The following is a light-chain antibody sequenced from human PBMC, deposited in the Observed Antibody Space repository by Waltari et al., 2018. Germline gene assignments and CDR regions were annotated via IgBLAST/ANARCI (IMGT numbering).Light chain of an antibody. CDR3: QHYYTSPPT. J-gene: IGKJ4*01. Sequence: DIVMTQSPDSLAVSLGARATINCKSRQSVLSSSDNKNYLAWYQQKPGQPPKLFIYWSSTRESGVPDRFSGSGSGTDFALTISSLQAEDVAVYYCQHYYTSPPTFGGGTKVEIK. V-gene: IGKV4-1*01. CDR2: WSS. CDR1: QSVLSSSDNKNY.